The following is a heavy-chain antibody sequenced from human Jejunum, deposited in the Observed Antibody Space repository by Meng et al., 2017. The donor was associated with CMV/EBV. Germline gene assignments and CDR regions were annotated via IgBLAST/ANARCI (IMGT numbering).Heavy chain of an antibody. CDR2: IKEDGSER. J-gene: IGHJ1*01. CDR3: ARDQPNYYDPPHSFQY. D-gene: IGHD3-3*01. CDR1: GFDLSSYW. Sequence: SGFDLSSYWMSWVRQAPGKGLEWVANIKEDGSERFFVASVKGRFTISRDDAQNSVYLEMNSLKVEDTGVYYCARDQPNYYDPPHSFQYWGQGTLVTVSS. V-gene: IGHV3-7*01.